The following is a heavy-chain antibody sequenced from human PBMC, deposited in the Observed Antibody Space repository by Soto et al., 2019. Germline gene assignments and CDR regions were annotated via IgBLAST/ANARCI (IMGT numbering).Heavy chain of an antibody. Sequence: GGSLRLSCAASGFTFSSYWMYWVRQAPGKGLVWVSRINSDGSSTTYADSVKGRFTISRDNAKNTLYLQMNSLRAEDTAVYYCARALVWSGSYYAFDSWGQGTLVTVSS. CDR1: GFTFSSYW. CDR3: ARALVWSGSYYAFDS. CDR2: INSDGSST. V-gene: IGHV3-74*01. J-gene: IGHJ4*02. D-gene: IGHD1-26*01.